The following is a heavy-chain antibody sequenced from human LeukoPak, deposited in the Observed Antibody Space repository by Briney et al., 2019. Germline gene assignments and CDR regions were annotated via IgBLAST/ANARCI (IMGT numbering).Heavy chain of an antibody. V-gene: IGHV3-53*01. CDR3: ASSIVGATTDYFDY. CDR2: IYSGGGT. D-gene: IGHD1-26*01. CDR1: GFTVSSNY. Sequence: GGSLRLSCAASGFTVSSNYMSWVRQAPGKGLEWVSVIYSGGGTYYADSVKGRFTISRDNSKNTLYLQMNSLRAEDTAVYYCASSIVGATTDYFDYWGQGTLVTVSS. J-gene: IGHJ4*02.